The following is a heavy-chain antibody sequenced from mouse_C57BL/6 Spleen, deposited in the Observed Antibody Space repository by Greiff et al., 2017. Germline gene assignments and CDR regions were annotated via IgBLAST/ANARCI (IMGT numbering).Heavy chain of an antibody. J-gene: IGHJ1*03. CDR1: GYTFTDYN. V-gene: IGHV1-18*01. CDR3: ARSPIWDVAYWDFEV. D-gene: IGHD4-1*01. CDR2: INPNNGGT. Sequence: EVQLQQSGPELVKPGASVKIPCKASGYTFTDYNMDWVKQSHGKSLEWIGDINPNNGGTIYNQKFKGKATLTVDKSSSTAYMELRSLTSEDTAVYECARSPIWDVAYWDFEVWGTGNTGTGPS.